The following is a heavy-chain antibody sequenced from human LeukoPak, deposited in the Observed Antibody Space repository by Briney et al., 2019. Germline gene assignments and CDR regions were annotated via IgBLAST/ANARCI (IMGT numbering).Heavy chain of an antibody. J-gene: IGHJ6*03. CDR1: GFTFSDYY. CDR3: ARDSAAAGTKNYYYYYMDV. D-gene: IGHD6-13*01. Sequence: GGSLRLSFAASGFTFSDYYMSWIHQAPGKGLEWVSYISSSGSTIYYADSVKGRFTISRDNAKNSLYLQMNSLRAEDTAVYYCARDSAAAGTKNYYYYYMDVWGKGTTVTVSS. CDR2: ISSSGSTI. V-gene: IGHV3-11*01.